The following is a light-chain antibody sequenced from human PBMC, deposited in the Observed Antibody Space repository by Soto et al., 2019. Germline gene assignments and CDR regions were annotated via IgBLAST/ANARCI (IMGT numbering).Light chain of an antibody. Sequence: HSALTQPASVSGSPGHSITISCTGTSSDVGNYNLVSWYQQHPGKAPKLMIFKVSKRPSGVSNRFSGTKPGNTASLTISGLQAEHAADYYCCSYAGTSSFYVFGNGTTVTV. V-gene: IGLV2-23*02. J-gene: IGLJ1*01. CDR3: CSYAGTSSFYV. CDR1: SSDVGNYNL. CDR2: KVS.